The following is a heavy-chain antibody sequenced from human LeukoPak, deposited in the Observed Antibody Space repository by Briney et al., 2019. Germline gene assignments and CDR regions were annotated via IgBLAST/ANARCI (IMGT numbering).Heavy chain of an antibody. V-gene: IGHV1-46*01. J-gene: IGHJ6*02. CDR1: GYTFATYY. Sequence: ASVKVSCKASGYTFATYYLNWVRQAPGRGLEWMGKIDPDYGFAYYAQKFQGRVTMTRDTSTSTVYMEVNSLTSDDTAVYYCARVLAYCTDSSCPGMDVWGQGTTVTVSS. CDR3: ARVLAYCTDSSCPGMDV. D-gene: IGHD2-8*02. CDR2: IDPDYGFA.